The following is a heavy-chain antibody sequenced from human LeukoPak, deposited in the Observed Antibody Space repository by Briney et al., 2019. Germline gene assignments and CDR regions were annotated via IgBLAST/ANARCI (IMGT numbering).Heavy chain of an antibody. CDR3: ARGRHYYGLDS. V-gene: IGHV4-59*08. CDR1: GGSISSYY. CDR2: IYYSGST. Sequence: SETLSLTCTVSGGSISSYYWSWIRQPPGKGLEWIGYIYYSGSTNYNPSLKSRVTISVDTSKNQFSLKLSSVTAADTAVYYCARGRHYYGLDSWGQGTLVTVYS. J-gene: IGHJ5*02. D-gene: IGHD3-10*01.